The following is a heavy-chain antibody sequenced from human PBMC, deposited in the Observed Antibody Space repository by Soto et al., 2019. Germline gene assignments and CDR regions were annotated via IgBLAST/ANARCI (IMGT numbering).Heavy chain of an antibody. J-gene: IGHJ6*02. CDR3: ARAGEPLTYYYGSGSSHVSTYGMDV. CDR2: INAGNGNT. V-gene: IGHV1-3*01. CDR1: GYTFTSYA. D-gene: IGHD3-10*01. Sequence: GASVKVSCKASGYTFTSYAMHWVRQAPGQRLEWMGWINAGNGNTKYSQKFQGRVTITRDTSASTAYMELSSLRSEDTAVYYCARAGEPLTYYYGSGSSHVSTYGMDVWGQGTTVTVSS.